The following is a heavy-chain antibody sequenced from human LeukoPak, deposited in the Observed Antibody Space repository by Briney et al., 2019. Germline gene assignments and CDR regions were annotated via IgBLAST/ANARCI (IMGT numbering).Heavy chain of an antibody. V-gene: IGHV1-69*01. D-gene: IGHD2-8*01. CDR1: GGTFSSYA. Sequence: SVKVSCKASGGTFSSYAISWVRQAPGQGLEWMGGIIPIFGTANYAQKFQGRVTITADESTSTAYTELSSLRSEDTAVYYCASPNLMLREENDAFDIWGQGTMVTVSS. J-gene: IGHJ3*02. CDR3: ASPNLMLREENDAFDI. CDR2: IIPIFGTA.